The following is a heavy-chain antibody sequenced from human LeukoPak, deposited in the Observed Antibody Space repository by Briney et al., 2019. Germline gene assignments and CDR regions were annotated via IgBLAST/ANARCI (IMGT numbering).Heavy chain of an antibody. CDR3: ARGKKKRLVPPNYYYYMDV. CDR1: GGSFSGYY. CDR2: INHSGST. J-gene: IGHJ6*03. V-gene: IGHV4-34*01. D-gene: IGHD6-6*01. Sequence: SETLSLTCPVYGGSFSGYYWSWIRQPPGKGLEWIGEINHSGSTNYNPSLKSRVTISVDTSKNQFSLKLSSVTAADTAVYYCARGKKKRLVPPNYYYYMDVWGKGTTVTVSS.